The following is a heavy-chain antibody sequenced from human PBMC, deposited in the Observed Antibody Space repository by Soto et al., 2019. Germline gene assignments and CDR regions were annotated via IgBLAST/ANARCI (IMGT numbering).Heavy chain of an antibody. CDR3: ARVAPSTIHSGWYLFGSGPNLYFDY. CDR2: ISYDGSNK. J-gene: IGHJ4*02. V-gene: IGHV3-30-3*01. D-gene: IGHD6-19*01. Sequence: QVQLVESGGGVVQPGRSLRLSCAASGFTFSSYAMHWVRQAPGKGLEWVAVISYDGSNKYYADSVKGRFTISRDNSKNTLYLQMNSLRAEDTAVYYCARVAPSTIHSGWYLFGSGPNLYFDYWGQGTLVTVSS. CDR1: GFTFSSYA.